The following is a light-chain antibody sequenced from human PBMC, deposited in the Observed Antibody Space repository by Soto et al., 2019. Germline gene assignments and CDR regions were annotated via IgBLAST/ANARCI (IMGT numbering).Light chain of an antibody. J-gene: IGKJ1*01. CDR2: WAS. V-gene: IGKV4-1*01. CDR1: QSILYSPNNKNY. CDR3: HQYYSSPWT. Sequence: DIVMTQSPDSLAVSLGERATINCKSSQSILYSPNNKNYLAWYQQKPGQPPKLLIYWASTRESGVPDRFSGSGSGTEFTLTINSLQAEDVAVYYCHQYYSSPWTFGQGTKVEIK.